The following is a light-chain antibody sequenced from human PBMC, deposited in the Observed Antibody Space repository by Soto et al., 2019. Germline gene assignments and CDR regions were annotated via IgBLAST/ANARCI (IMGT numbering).Light chain of an antibody. J-gene: IGLJ1*01. CDR3: SSYTGSSTLDV. Sequence: QSALAQPASVSGSPGQSISISCTGTSSDVGSYNLVSWYQQLPGKAPKLMIYDVSNRPSGISNRFSGSKSGNTASLTISGLQAEDEADYYCSSYTGSSTLDVFGTGTKVTVL. CDR1: SSDVGSYNL. V-gene: IGLV2-14*02. CDR2: DVS.